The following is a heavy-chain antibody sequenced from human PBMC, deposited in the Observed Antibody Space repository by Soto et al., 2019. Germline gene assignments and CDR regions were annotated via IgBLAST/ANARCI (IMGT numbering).Heavy chain of an antibody. CDR3: ARVPYYYDSSGHYWYFDL. CDR1: GGTFSSYA. D-gene: IGHD3-22*01. Sequence: QVQLVQSGAEVKKPGSSVKVSCKASGGTFSSYAISWVRQAPGQGLEWMGGIIPIFGTANYAQKFQGRVTITADESTSTAYMELSSLRSEDTAVYYCARVPYYYDSSGHYWYFDLLGRGTLVTVSS. J-gene: IGHJ2*01. V-gene: IGHV1-69*01. CDR2: IIPIFGTA.